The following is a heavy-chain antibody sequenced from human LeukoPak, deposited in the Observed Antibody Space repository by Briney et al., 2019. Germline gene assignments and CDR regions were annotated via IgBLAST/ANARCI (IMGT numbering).Heavy chain of an antibody. CDR2: MHHSGTT. D-gene: IGHD6-19*01. J-gene: IGHJ4*02. CDR1: GGSISTYY. CDR3: AGGLQWLSFDQ. V-gene: IGHV4-59*03. Sequence: SETLSLTCSVSGGSISTYYWGWIRQPPGKGLEWIGYMHHSGTTNSNPSLESRLTMSIDTSKKQLSLTLSSVTAADTAVYYCAGGLQWLSFDQWGQGTLVTVSS.